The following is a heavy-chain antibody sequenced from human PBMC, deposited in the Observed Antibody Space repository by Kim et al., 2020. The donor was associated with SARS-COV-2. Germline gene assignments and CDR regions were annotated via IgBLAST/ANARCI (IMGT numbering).Heavy chain of an antibody. J-gene: IGHJ3*02. Sequence: LKSRVTISVDTSKNKFSLKLTSVTAADTAVYFCARDRHLAVVTTMPAVFDIWGQGTLVVVSS. V-gene: IGHV4-30-2*04. D-gene: IGHD2-21*02. CDR3: ARDRHLAVVTTMPAVFDI.